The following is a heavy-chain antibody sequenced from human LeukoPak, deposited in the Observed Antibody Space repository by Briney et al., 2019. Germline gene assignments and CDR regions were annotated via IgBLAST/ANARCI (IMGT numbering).Heavy chain of an antibody. CDR3: AGQAYYDFWSGYFSPPFDY. V-gene: IGHV1-2*02. D-gene: IGHD3-3*01. CDR1: GYTFTGYY. Sequence: GASVKVSCKASGYTFTGYYMHWVRQAPGQGLEWMGWINPNSGGTNYAQKFQGRVTMTRDTSISTAYMELSRLRSDDTAVYYCAGQAYYDFWSGYFSPPFDYSRQGTLVTVSS. J-gene: IGHJ4*02. CDR2: INPNSGGT.